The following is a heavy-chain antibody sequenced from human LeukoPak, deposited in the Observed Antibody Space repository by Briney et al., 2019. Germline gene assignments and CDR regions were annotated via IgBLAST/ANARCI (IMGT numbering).Heavy chain of an antibody. J-gene: IGHJ4*02. Sequence: GSLRLSCAASGFTFSSYAMHWVRQAPGKGLEWVAVISYDGSNKYYADSVKGRFTISRDNSKNTLYLQMNSLRAEDTAVYYCAGGGGIAARRGYFDYWGQGTLVTVSS. CDR3: AGGGGIAARRGYFDY. CDR1: GFTFSSYA. D-gene: IGHD6-6*01. V-gene: IGHV3-30*04. CDR2: ISYDGSNK.